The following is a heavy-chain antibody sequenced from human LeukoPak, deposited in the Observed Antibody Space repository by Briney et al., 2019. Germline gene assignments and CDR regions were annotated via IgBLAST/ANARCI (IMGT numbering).Heavy chain of an antibody. CDR3: ARLNGYCSSTSCYKSHDTTDYPGGFGY. J-gene: IGHJ4*02. CDR1: GGSISSSSYY. V-gene: IGHV4-39*07. CDR2: IYYSGST. D-gene: IGHD2-2*02. Sequence: PSETLSLTCTVSGGSISSSSYYWGWIRQPPGKGLEWIGSIYYSGSTYYNPSLKSRVTISVDTSKNQFSLKLSSVTAADTAVYYCARLNGYCSSTSCYKSHDTTDYPGGFGYWGQGTLVTVSS.